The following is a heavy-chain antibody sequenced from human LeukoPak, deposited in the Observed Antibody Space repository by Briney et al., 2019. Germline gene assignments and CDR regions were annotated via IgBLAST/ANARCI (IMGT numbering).Heavy chain of an antibody. J-gene: IGHJ6*03. CDR1: GFTFSSYS. Sequence: GGSLRLSCAASGFTFSSYSMNWVRQAPGKGLEWVSYISSSSSTIYYVDSVKGRFTISRDNAKNSLYLQMNSLRDEDTAVYYCATARGQVPYYYYYMDVWGKGTTVTVSS. V-gene: IGHV3-48*02. CDR3: ATARGQVPYYYYYMDV. CDR2: ISSSSSTI.